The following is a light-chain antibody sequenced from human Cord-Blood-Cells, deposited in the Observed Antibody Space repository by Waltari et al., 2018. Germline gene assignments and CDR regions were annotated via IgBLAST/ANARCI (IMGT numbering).Light chain of an antibody. CDR3: CSYAGSSTLV. CDR1: SSDVGSYNL. J-gene: IGLJ2*01. V-gene: IGLV2-23*01. CDR2: EGS. Sequence: QSALTQPASVSGSPGQSITISCTGTSSDVGSYNLVSWSQQHPGKAPKLMIYEGSKRPSGVSNRFSGSKSGNTASLTISGLHAEDEADYYCCSYAGSSTLVFGGGTKLTVL.